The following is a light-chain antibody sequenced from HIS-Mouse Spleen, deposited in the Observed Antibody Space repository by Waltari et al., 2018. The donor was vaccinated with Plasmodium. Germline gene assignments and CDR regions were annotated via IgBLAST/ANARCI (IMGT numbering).Light chain of an antibody. J-gene: IGKJ1*01. Sequence: DIQMTQSPSSLSASVGDRVTITCRASQSISSYLNWYQQKPGKAPKPLIYAASSLQSGGPSRFSGSGSGTDFTLTISSLQPEDFATYYCQQNYNTWTFGQGTKVEIK. V-gene: IGKV1-39*01. CDR2: AAS. CDR1: QSISSY. CDR3: QQNYNTWT.